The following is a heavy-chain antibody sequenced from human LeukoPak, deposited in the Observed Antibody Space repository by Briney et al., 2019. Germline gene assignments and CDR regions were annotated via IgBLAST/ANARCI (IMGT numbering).Heavy chain of an antibody. V-gene: IGHV3-30*02. J-gene: IGHJ4*01. CDR3: ADGGGQPTPIGY. Sequence: GGSLRLSCAASGLTFSSYGMHWVRQAPGKGLEWVAFIRYDGSNKYYADSVKGRFTISRDNSKNTLYLQMNSLRAEDTAVYYCADGGGQPTPIGYWGQGTLVTVSS. CDR1: GLTFSSYG. D-gene: IGHD2-15*01. CDR2: IRYDGSNK.